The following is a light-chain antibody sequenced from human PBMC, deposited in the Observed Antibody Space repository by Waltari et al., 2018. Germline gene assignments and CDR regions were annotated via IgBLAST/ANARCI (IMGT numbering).Light chain of an antibody. CDR3: QQYYSTFLT. J-gene: IGKJ4*01. CDR2: WAS. Sequence: DIVMTQSPESLTVSLGDRATITWKASQSLFYNSNNHNYLAWYQQKPGQPPKVLIYWASTRESGVPERFSGSGSGTDFTLTITNLQPEDVAVYYCQQYYSTFLTFGGGTKVE. V-gene: IGKV4-1*01. CDR1: QSLFYNSNNHNY.